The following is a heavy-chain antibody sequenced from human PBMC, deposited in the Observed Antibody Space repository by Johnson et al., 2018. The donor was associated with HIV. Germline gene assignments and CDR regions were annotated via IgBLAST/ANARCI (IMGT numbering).Heavy chain of an antibody. J-gene: IGHJ3*02. CDR3: TTEGYVVAAIPRAFDI. Sequence: VQLVESGGGVVRPGGSLRLSCAASGFTFDDYGMNWVRQAPGKGLELVSGINWNGGRPGYADSVKGRFTISRDNAERSLYLQMNSLKTADTAVYYCTTEGYVVAAIPRAFDIWGQGTMVTVSS. D-gene: IGHD2-21*02. V-gene: IGHV3-20*04. CDR2: INWNGGRP. CDR1: GFTFDDYG.